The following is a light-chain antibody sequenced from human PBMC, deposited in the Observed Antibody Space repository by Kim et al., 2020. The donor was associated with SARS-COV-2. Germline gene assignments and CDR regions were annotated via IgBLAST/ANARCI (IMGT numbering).Light chain of an antibody. CDR1: HTVTSNY. Sequence: SPGERAPLSCRASHTVTSNYLSWYQQKPGQPPRLLIYGASTRATGTPDRFTGTGSGTDFTLTIRRLEPEDFAVYYCQQFGGSPMYSFGQGTKLEIK. CDR3: QQFGGSPMYS. CDR2: GAS. J-gene: IGKJ2*03. V-gene: IGKV3-20*01.